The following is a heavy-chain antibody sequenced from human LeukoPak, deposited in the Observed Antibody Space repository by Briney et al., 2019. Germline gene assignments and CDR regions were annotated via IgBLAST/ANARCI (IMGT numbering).Heavy chain of an antibody. CDR2: IYYSAST. J-gene: IGHJ4*02. D-gene: IGHD7-27*01. Sequence: PSQTLSLTCSVSGGSISSGDYYWSWIRQPPGKGLVWIGYIYYSASTNYNPSLKSRVTISVGTSKNQFSLKLSFVTAADTAVYYCAKYTGTYFDYWGQGTLVTVSS. CDR3: AKYTGTYFDY. CDR1: GGSISSGDYY. V-gene: IGHV4-30-4*01.